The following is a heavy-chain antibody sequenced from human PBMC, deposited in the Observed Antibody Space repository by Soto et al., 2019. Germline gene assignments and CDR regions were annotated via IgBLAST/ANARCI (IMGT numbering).Heavy chain of an antibody. V-gene: IGHV1-2*04. CDR1: GYTFTSYG. CDR3: ASGYSSSWYGSDYYYGMDV. Sequence: GASVKVSCKASGYTFTSYGISWVRQAPGQGLEWMGWINPNSGGTNYAQKFQGWVTMTRDTSISTAYMELSRLRSDDTAVYYCASGYSSSWYGSDYYYGMDVWGQGTTVTVSS. J-gene: IGHJ6*02. CDR2: INPNSGGT. D-gene: IGHD6-13*01.